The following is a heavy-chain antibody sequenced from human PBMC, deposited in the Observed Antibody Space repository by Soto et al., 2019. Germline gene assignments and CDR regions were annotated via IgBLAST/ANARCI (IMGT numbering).Heavy chain of an antibody. V-gene: IGHV4-59*01. CDR1: GGSISSYY. D-gene: IGHD3-22*01. CDR2: IYYSGST. J-gene: IGHJ4*02. Sequence: PSETLSLTCTVSGGSISSYYWSWIRQPPGKGLEWIGYIYYSGSTNYNPSLKSRVTISVDTSKNQFSLKLSSVTAADTAVYYCARVRRRDYYDSSGYLDYWGQGTRVTVSS. CDR3: ARVRRRDYYDSSGYLDY.